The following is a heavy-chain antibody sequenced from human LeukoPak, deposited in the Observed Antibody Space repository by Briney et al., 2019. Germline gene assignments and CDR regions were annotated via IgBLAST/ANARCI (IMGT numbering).Heavy chain of an antibody. CDR3: ARDPYYDSSGYSDFDY. CDR1: GFAFSSYN. Sequence: GGSLRLSCAASGFAFSSYNMNWVRQAPGKGLEWVSSITSDSRYMYYADSVKGRFTISRDNAKNSLYLQMNSLRAEDTAVYYCARDPYYDSSGYSDFDYWGQGTLVTVSS. V-gene: IGHV3-21*01. CDR2: ITSDSRYM. J-gene: IGHJ4*02. D-gene: IGHD3-22*01.